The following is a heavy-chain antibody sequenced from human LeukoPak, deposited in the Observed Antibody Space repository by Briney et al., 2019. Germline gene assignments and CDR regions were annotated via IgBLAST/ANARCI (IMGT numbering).Heavy chain of an antibody. CDR3: AGIRVDYGDFGMEV. D-gene: IGHD4-17*01. CDR1: GYTFSNYW. V-gene: IGHV3-7*05. CDR2: IKMDASEI. J-gene: IGHJ6*02. Sequence: QTGGSLTLSCASSGYTFSNYWMSWVRQAPGRGLEWVTNIKMDASEIYYVDSVKGRFTISRDNARNSLFLQMNSLRVEDTAVYYCAGIRVDYGDFGMEVWGPGKGVPVSS.